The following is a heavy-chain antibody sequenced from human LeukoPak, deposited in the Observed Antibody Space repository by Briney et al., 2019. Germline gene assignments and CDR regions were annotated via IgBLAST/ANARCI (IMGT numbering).Heavy chain of an antibody. CDR2: IYYSGST. CDR3: ARWGSNGFDY. CDR1: GGSISSNSYY. V-gene: IGHV4-39*02. Sequence: SETLSLTCTVSGGSISSNSYYWGWIRQPPGKGLEWIGSIYYSGSTYYNPSLKSRVTISVDTSRNHFSLKLSSVTAADTAVYYCARWGSNGFDYWGQGTLVTVSS. D-gene: IGHD5-18*01. J-gene: IGHJ4*02.